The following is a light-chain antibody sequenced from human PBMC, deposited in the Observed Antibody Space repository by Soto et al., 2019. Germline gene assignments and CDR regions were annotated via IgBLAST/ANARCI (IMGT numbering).Light chain of an antibody. CDR2: KAS. Sequence: DIPMTQSPSTLSGSVGDRVTITCRASQTISSWLAWYQQRPGKPPNLLIYKASTLASGVPSRFSGSGSGTEFTLTINSLQPDDFATYYCQQYHIYSGTFGQGTKVDVK. V-gene: IGKV1-5*03. CDR3: QQYHIYSGT. CDR1: QTISSW. J-gene: IGKJ1*01.